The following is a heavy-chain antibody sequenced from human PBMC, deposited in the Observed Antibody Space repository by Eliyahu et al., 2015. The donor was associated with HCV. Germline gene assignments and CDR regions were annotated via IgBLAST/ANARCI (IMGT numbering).Heavy chain of an antibody. J-gene: IGHJ5*02. Sequence: QITLKESGPTLVKPTQTLTLTCTFSGFSLSTSGVGVGWIRQPPGKALEWLALIYWDDDKRYSPSLKSRLTITKDTSKNQVVLTMTNMDPVDTATYYCAHSPHITMVRGVSGWFDPWGQGTLVTVSS. CDR1: GFSLSTSGVG. D-gene: IGHD3-10*01. V-gene: IGHV2-5*02. CDR3: AHSPHITMVRGVSGWFDP. CDR2: IYWDDDK.